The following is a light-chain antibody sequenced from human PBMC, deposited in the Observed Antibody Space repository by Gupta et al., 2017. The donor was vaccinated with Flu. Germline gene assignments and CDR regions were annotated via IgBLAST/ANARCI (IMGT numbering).Light chain of an antibody. Sequence: SVGPGQTARLTCGGNNIGSYSVHWYQQKAGQAPVLVVYDDNDRPSGIPERFSGSNSGNTATLTISRVEAGDGADYYCQVWDSRSDHRVFGGGTKLTVL. J-gene: IGLJ3*02. V-gene: IGLV3-21*02. CDR3: QVWDSRSDHRV. CDR2: DDN. CDR1: NIGSYS.